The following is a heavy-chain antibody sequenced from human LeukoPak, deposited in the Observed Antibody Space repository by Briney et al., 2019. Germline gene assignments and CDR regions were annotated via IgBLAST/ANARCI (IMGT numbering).Heavy chain of an antibody. D-gene: IGHD2-2*02. CDR2: IYYSGST. CDR1: GGSISSSSYY. Sequence: PSETLSLTCTVSGGSISSSSYYWGWFRQPPGKGLEWIGSIYYSGSTYYNPSLESRVTISVDTSKNQFSLKLSSVTAADTAVYYCARHGGKDCSSTSCYTYYYGMDVWGQGTTVTVSS. J-gene: IGHJ6*02. V-gene: IGHV4-39*01. CDR3: ARHGGKDCSSTSCYTYYYGMDV.